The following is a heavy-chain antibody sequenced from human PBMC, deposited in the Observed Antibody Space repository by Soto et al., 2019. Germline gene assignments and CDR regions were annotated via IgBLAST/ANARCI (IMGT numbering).Heavy chain of an antibody. CDR2: ISYDGSKK. Sequence: GGSLRLSCAASGYTFSRHGMHWVRQAPGKGLEWVAVISYDGSKKYYEDSVKGRFTISRDNSKNTLYLQVNSLRPGGTAVYYCAKDRVESGLGEVDYWGQGTLVTVSS. D-gene: IGHD3-16*01. CDR1: GYTFSRHG. V-gene: IGHV3-30*18. J-gene: IGHJ4*02. CDR3: AKDRVESGLGEVDY.